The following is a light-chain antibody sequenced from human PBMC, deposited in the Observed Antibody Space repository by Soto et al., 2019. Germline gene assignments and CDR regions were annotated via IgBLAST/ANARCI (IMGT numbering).Light chain of an antibody. CDR2: AAS. Sequence: DIQLTQSPSSLSASVGDRVTITCRASQGISNYVSWYQRKPGKAPKLLIYAASTLQSGVSSRFSGSGSGTDFTLTISSLQPEDVATYFCQKYNFAPFTFGPGTNVDI. CDR3: QKYNFAPFT. J-gene: IGKJ3*01. V-gene: IGKV1-27*01. CDR1: QGISNY.